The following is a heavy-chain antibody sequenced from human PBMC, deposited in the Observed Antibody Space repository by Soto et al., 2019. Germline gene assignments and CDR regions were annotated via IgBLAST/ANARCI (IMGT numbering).Heavy chain of an antibody. V-gene: IGHV1-69*08. Sequence: QVQLVQSGAEVKKPGSSVKVSCKTSGGTFSNDIITWVRQAPGQGLEWRGRIIPLLNTVNYAQKFQGRVTITADKSTGTAYMEMNSLTSEDTAVYYCAKDSPIGSTFSGYDAIDYWGQGTLVTVSS. J-gene: IGHJ4*02. D-gene: IGHD5-12*01. CDR2: IIPLLNTV. CDR1: GGTFSNDI. CDR3: AKDSPIGSTFSGYDAIDY.